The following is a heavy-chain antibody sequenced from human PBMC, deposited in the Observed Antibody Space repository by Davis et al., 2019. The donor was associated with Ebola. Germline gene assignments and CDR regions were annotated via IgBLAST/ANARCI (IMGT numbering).Heavy chain of an antibody. CDR1: GYTFTGYY. Sequence: ASVKVSCKASGYTFTGYYMHWVRQAPGQGLEWMGWINPNSGGTNYAQKFQGRVTMTRDTSISTAYMELSRLGSDDTAVYYCARDKSDYDFWSGYYTGGYWGQGTLVTVSS. V-gene: IGHV1-2*02. J-gene: IGHJ4*02. D-gene: IGHD3-3*01. CDR2: INPNSGGT. CDR3: ARDKSDYDFWSGYYTGGY.